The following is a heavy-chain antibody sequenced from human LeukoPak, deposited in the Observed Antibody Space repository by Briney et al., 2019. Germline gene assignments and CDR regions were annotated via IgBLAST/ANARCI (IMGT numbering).Heavy chain of an antibody. Sequence: SETLSLTCTVSGGSISSYYWSWIRQPPGKGLEWIGYIYYSGSTNYNPSLKSRVTISVDTSKDQFSLKLRSVTAADTAVYYCARIGDDFWSGYVRYWGQGALVTVSS. CDR1: GGSISSYY. CDR3: ARIGDDFWSGYVRY. CDR2: IYYSGST. V-gene: IGHV4-59*01. D-gene: IGHD3-3*01. J-gene: IGHJ4*02.